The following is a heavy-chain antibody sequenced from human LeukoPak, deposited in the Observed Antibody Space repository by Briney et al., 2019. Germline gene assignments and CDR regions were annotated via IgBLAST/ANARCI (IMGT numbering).Heavy chain of an antibody. Sequence: GGSLRLSCAASGFTVSSNYMSWVRQAPGKGLEWVSVIYSGGSTYYADSVKGRFTISRDNSKNTLYLQMNSLRAEDTAVYYCAKDSRLEWSLDAFDIWGQGTMVTVSS. CDR3: AKDSRLEWSLDAFDI. D-gene: IGHD3-3*01. V-gene: IGHV3-66*01. CDR1: GFTVSSNY. CDR2: IYSGGST. J-gene: IGHJ3*02.